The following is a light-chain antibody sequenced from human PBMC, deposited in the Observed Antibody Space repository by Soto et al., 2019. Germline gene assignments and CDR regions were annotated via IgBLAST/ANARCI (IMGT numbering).Light chain of an antibody. CDR3: QQYGSTPWT. CDR2: GAS. J-gene: IGKJ1*01. V-gene: IGKV3-20*01. CDR1: QSVSSSY. Sequence: EIVLTQSPGTLSLSPGERATLSCRASQSVSSSYLACYQQKPGQAPRLLIYGASSRAAVIPERFSGSGSGTDFTLTISSLEPEDFAVYYCQQYGSTPWTFGQGTKVEIK.